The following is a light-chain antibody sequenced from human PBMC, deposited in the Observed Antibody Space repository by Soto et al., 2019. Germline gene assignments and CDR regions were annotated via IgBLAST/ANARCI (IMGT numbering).Light chain of an antibody. CDR2: DVS. V-gene: IGLV2-14*03. CDR3: NSFTTSSTLV. J-gene: IGLJ2*01. Sequence: QSALTQPASVSGSPGQSITISCTGTSSDVGAYNYVSWYQHHPGKAPKLMIYDVSNRPSGVSNRFSGSKSGNTASLTISGLTAEDQADYYCNSFTTSSTLVFGRGTKLTVL. CDR1: SSDVGAYNY.